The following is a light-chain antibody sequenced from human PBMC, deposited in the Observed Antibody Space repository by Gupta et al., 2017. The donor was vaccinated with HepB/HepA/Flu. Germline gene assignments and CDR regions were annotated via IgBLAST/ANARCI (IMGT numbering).Light chain of an antibody. CDR3: QVWDSSSDHRDVV. V-gene: IGLV3-21*04. CDR2: YDS. J-gene: IGLJ2*01. Sequence: SYVLTQPPSVSVAPGKTARITCGGNNIGSKSVHWYQQKPGQAPVLVIYYDSDRPSGIPERCSGSNSGNTATLTISRVEAGDEADYYCQVWDSSSDHRDVVFGGGTKLTVL. CDR1: NIGSKS.